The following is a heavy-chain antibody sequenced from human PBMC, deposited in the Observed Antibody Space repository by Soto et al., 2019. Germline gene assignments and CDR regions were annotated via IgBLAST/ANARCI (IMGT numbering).Heavy chain of an antibody. J-gene: IGHJ4*02. Sequence: PSETLSLTCTVSGGSISSGGYYWSWIRQHPGKGLEWIGYIYYSGSTYYNPSLKSRVTISVDTSKNQFSLKLSSVTAADTAVYYCARRQEDDYVWGSNRPFDYWGQGTLVTVSS. CDR3: ARRQEDDYVWGSNRPFDY. D-gene: IGHD3-16*01. CDR2: IYYSGST. CDR1: GGSISSGGYY. V-gene: IGHV4-31*03.